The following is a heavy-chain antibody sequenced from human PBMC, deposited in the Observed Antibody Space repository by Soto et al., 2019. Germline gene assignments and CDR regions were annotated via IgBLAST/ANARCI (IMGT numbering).Heavy chain of an antibody. V-gene: IGHV1-2*02. CDR3: ARTFDNEKGFAY. CDR2: INPNSGGT. CDR1: GYTFTGYY. D-gene: IGHD3-9*01. J-gene: IGHJ4*02. Sequence: ASVKVSCKASGYTFTGYYIPWVRQAPVQGLEWMGWINPNSGGTNYAQKFQGRVTMTRDTSISTSYMELIRLRSDDTAVYYCARTFDNEKGFAYWAQGPLDHVSS.